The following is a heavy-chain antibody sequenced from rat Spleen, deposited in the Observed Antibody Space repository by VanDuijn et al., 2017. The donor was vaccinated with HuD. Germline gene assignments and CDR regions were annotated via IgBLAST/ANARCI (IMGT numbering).Heavy chain of an antibody. J-gene: IGHJ4*01. Sequence: QAQLKESGPGLVSPSQTLSLTCTVSGFSLTSYNVHWIRQPPGKGLEWMGRMRFTGDTSYNSPLKSRLTISRDTSKNQVFLKMNSLQTDDTGTYYCTTATEGPYVMDAWGQGASVTVSS. D-gene: IGHD1-11*01. CDR3: TTATEGPYVMDA. V-gene: IGHV2-63*01. CDR1: GFSLTSYN. CDR2: MRFTGDT.